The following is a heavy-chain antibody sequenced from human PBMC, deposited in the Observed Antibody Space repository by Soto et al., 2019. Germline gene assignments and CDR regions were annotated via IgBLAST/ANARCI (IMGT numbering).Heavy chain of an antibody. CDR2: IIPIFGTA. J-gene: IGHJ4*02. CDR3: ASSHYYDSSGYSGY. CDR1: GGTYSSYA. Sequence: ASVTVSCQASGGTYSSYAISWVRQAPGQGLEWMGGIIPIFGTANYAQKFQGRVTITADESTSTAYMELSSLRSEDTAVYYCASSHYYDSSGYSGYWGQGTLVTVSS. D-gene: IGHD3-22*01. V-gene: IGHV1-69*13.